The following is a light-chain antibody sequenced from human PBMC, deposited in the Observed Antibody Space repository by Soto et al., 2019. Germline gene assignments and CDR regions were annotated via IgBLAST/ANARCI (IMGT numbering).Light chain of an antibody. CDR2: YTS. CDR3: QQYNNWPQWT. Sequence: EIVLTQSPATLSSSPGETATLSCRASQYVGTRLAWYQHKPGQAPRLLIYYTSTRATGIPARFSGSGSGTEFTLTISSLQSEDFAVYYCQQYNNWPQWTFGQGTKVDIK. J-gene: IGKJ1*01. V-gene: IGKV3-15*01. CDR1: QYVGTR.